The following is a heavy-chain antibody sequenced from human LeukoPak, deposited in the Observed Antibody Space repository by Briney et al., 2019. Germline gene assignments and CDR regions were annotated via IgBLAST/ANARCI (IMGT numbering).Heavy chain of an antibody. CDR2: INPSGGST. CDR1: GYTFTSYY. D-gene: IGHD4-17*01. J-gene: IGHJ4*02. Sequence: GASVKVSCKASGYTFTSYYMHWVRQAPGQGLEWMGIINPSGGSTSYAQKFQGRVTMARDTSTSTVYMELSSLRTEDTAVYYCARDNYDYGDFDYWGQGTLVTVSS. CDR3: ARDNYDYGDFDY. V-gene: IGHV1-46*01.